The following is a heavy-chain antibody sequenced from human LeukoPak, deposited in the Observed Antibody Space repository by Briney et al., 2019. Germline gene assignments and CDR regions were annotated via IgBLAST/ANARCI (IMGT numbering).Heavy chain of an antibody. D-gene: IGHD5-24*01. J-gene: IGHJ6*02. Sequence: GVSVKVSCKASGYTFNNYDINWVRQAPGQGLEWMGWMNPNSGNTGYAQKFQGRFTLTRETFISTAYMELSSLRSDDTAVYYCVRAMAPLDTFNYQYAMDVWGQGTMVTVSS. CDR1: GYTFNNYD. CDR3: VRAMAPLDTFNYQYAMDV. CDR2: MNPNSGNT. V-gene: IGHV1-8*01.